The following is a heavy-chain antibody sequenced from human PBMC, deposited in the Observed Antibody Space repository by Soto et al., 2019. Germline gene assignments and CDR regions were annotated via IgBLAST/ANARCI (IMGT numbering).Heavy chain of an antibody. CDR1: GFTVSSNY. CDR3: SRYLVQSCSPEYFQH. CDR2: IYSGGST. Sequence: EVQLVESGGGLIQPGGSLRLSCAASGFTVSSNYMSWVRQAPGKGLEWVSVIYSGGSTYYADSVKGRLTISRDYSMYTLYLQIYTLSAEDTALYYCSRYLVQSCSPEYFQHCSQCTLVTVSS. D-gene: IGHD1-1*01. V-gene: IGHV3-53*01. J-gene: IGHJ1*01.